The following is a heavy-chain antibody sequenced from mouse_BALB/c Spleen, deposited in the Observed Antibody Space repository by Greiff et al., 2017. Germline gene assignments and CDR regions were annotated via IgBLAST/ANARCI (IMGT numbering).Heavy chain of an antibody. D-gene: IGHD4-1*01. Sequence: EVQGVESGGGLVQPGGSLRLSCATSGFTFTDYYMSWVRQPPGKALEWLGFIRNKANGYTTEYSASVKGRFTISRDNSQSILYLQMNTLRAEDSATYYCARPELGRGYYYAMDYWGQGTSVTVSS. J-gene: IGHJ4*01. CDR1: GFTFTDYY. CDR2: IRNKANGYTT. V-gene: IGHV7-3*02. CDR3: ARPELGRGYYYAMDY.